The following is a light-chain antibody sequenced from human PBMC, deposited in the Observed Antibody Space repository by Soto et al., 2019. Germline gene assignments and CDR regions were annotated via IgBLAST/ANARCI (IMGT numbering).Light chain of an antibody. J-gene: IGKJ1*01. CDR1: QSISSNY. V-gene: IGKV3-20*01. CDR3: HHYGTSPQT. CDR2: DAS. Sequence: EIVLTQSPDTLSLSPGERASLSCRASQSISSNYLAWYQQRPGQAPRVLIYDASSRATGIPDRFSGRGSGTDFTLTISRLEPEDFAVYFCHHYGTSPQTFGQGTKVEVK.